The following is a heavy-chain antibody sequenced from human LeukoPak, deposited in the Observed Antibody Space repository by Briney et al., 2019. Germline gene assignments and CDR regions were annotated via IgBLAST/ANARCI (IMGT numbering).Heavy chain of an antibody. CDR3: ARGYSNYFSRGYYYYYYMDV. Sequence: SETLSLTCTVSGGSISSGSYYWGWIRQPPGKGLEWIGSIYYSGSTYYNPFLKSRVTISVDTSKNQFSLRLSSVTAADTAVYYCARGYSNYFSRGYYYYYYMDVWGKGTTVTVSS. V-gene: IGHV4-39*07. CDR2: IYYSGST. CDR1: GGSISSGSYY. J-gene: IGHJ6*03. D-gene: IGHD4-11*01.